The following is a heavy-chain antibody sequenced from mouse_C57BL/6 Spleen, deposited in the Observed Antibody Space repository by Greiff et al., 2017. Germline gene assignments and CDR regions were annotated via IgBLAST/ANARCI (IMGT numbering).Heavy chain of an antibody. V-gene: IGHV1-81*01. CDR3: ARATTVVDYYAMDY. CDR1: GYTFTSYG. Sequence: QVHVKQSGAELARPGASVKLSCKASGYTFTSYGISWVKQRTGQGLEWIGEIYPRSGNTYSNEKFKGKATLTADKSSSTAYMELRSLTSEDSAVYFCARATTVVDYYAMDYWGQGTSVTVSS. D-gene: IGHD1-1*01. CDR2: IYPRSGNT. J-gene: IGHJ4*01.